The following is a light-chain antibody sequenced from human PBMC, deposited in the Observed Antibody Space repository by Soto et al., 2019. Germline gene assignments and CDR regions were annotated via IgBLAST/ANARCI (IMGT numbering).Light chain of an antibody. CDR2: DVN. CDR1: SSGVGGFIY. V-gene: IGLV2-14*03. J-gene: IGLJ1*01. CDR3: VSYTTSTSYV. Sequence: QSVLTQPASVSGSPGQSITISCTGTSSGVGGFIYVSWYQQHPGKAPKLMIYDVNNRPSGVSNRFSGSKSGNTASLTISGLQTEDEADYYCVSYTTSTSYVFGSGTKVTV.